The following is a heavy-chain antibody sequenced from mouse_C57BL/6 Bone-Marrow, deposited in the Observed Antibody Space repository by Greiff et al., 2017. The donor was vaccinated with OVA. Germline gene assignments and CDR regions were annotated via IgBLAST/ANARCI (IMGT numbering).Heavy chain of an antibody. J-gene: IGHJ2*01. V-gene: IGHV1-64*01. D-gene: IGHD1-1*01. CDR2: IHPNSGST. CDR1: GYTFTSYW. CDR3: ARWRYGSRYFDY. Sequence: QVQLQQPGAELVKPGASVKLSCKASGYTFTSYWMHWVKQRPGQGLEWIGMIHPNSGSTNYNEKFKSKATLTVDKSSSTAYMQLSSLTSEDSAVYYRARWRYGSRYFDYWGQGTTLTVSS.